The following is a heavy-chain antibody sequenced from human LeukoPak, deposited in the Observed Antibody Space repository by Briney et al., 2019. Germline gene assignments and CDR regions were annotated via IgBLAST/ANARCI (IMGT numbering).Heavy chain of an antibody. CDR2: IFGSGGSP. Sequence: GGSLRLSCDASGFTFGSHAMYWVRQAPGKGLEWVAGIFGSGGSPHYADPVKGRFTISRDNSRNTVYLQINSLRAEDTAVYYCGKTTVGYSSGQKPAWPVDYWGQGTLVTVSS. D-gene: IGHD5-18*01. CDR3: GKTTVGYSSGQKPAWPVDY. CDR1: GFTFGSHA. J-gene: IGHJ4*02. V-gene: IGHV3-23*01.